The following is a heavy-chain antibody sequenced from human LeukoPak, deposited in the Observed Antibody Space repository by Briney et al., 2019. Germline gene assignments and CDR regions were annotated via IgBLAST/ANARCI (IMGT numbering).Heavy chain of an antibody. V-gene: IGHV4-38-2*02. J-gene: IGHJ4*02. Sequence: SETLSLTCTVPGGSISSYYWSWIRQPPGKGLEWIGSIHHSGITYYNPSLKSRVTISVDTSKNQFSLRVDSVTAADTAVYYCARDLYDDNRCFDFWGQGILVTVSS. CDR2: IHHSGIT. D-gene: IGHD1-14*01. CDR1: GGSISSYY. CDR3: ARDLYDDNRCFDF.